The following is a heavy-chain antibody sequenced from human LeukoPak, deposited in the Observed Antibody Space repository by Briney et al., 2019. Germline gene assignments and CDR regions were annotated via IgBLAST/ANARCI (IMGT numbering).Heavy chain of an antibody. Sequence: GGSLRLSCAASEFTFSNYAMHWVRQAPGKGLEWVAVISYDGSNKYYADSVKGRFTISRDNSKNTLYLQMNSLRVEDTALYYCATTQLDGAAASLFDQWGQGTLVTVSS. J-gene: IGHJ4*02. CDR3: ATTQLDGAAASLFDQ. CDR1: EFTFSNYA. D-gene: IGHD2-15*01. CDR2: ISYDGSNK. V-gene: IGHV3-30-3*01.